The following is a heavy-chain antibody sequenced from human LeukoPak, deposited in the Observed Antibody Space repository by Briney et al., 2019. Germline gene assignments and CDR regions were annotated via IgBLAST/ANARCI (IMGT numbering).Heavy chain of an antibody. J-gene: IGHJ4*02. CDR3: ARDPRQLERLGFDY. D-gene: IGHD1-1*01. CDR1: GFTFSSYA. CDR2: ISYDGSNK. Sequence: PGRSLRLSCAASGFTFSSYAMHWVRQAPGKGLEWVAVISYDGSNKYYADSVKGRFTISRDNSRNTLYLQMNSLRAEDTAVYYRARDPRQLERLGFDYWGQGTLVTVSS. V-gene: IGHV3-30*04.